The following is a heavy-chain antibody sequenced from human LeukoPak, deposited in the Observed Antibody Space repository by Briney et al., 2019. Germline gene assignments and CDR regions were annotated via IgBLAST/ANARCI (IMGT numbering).Heavy chain of an antibody. CDR2: INPSGGST. CDR1: GYTFTGYY. D-gene: IGHD6-6*01. Sequence: GASVRVSCKASGYTFTGYYIHWVRQAPGQGLEWMGIINPSGGSTSYAQKFQGRVTMTRDTSTSTVYMELSSLRSEDTAVYYCARDGRGIAARPGYFDYWGQGTLVTVSS. J-gene: IGHJ4*02. V-gene: IGHV1-46*01. CDR3: ARDGRGIAARPGYFDY.